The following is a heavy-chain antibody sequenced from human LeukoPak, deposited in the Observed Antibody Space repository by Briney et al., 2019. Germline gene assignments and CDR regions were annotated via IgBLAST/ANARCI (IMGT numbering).Heavy chain of an antibody. J-gene: IGHJ4*02. V-gene: IGHV3-23*01. CDR2: ISGSGVST. D-gene: IGHD1-26*01. Sequence: GGSLRLSCAASGFTFSSYAMSWVRQAPGKGLEWVSAISGSGVSTYYADSVKGRFTISRDNSKNTLYLQMNSLRAEDTAVYYCAKGHSGSYYSFDYWGQGTLVTVSS. CDR1: GFTFSSYA. CDR3: AKGHSGSYYSFDY.